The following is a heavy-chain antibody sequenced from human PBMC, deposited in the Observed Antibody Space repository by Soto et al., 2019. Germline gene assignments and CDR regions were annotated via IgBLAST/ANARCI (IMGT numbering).Heavy chain of an antibody. CDR1: GYTFTSYG. Sequence: QVQLVQSGAEVKKPGASVKVSCKASGYTFTSYGISWVRQAPGQGLEWMGWISAYNGNTNYAQKLQGRVTMTTDTSPSTASMERRSLRSADTAVHYCASSVGAYGSWSYLPQRGYYYYYGMDVWGQGTTVTVSS. J-gene: IGHJ6*02. D-gene: IGHD3-10*01. CDR3: ASSVGAYGSWSYLPQRGYYYYYGMDV. V-gene: IGHV1-18*01. CDR2: ISAYNGNT.